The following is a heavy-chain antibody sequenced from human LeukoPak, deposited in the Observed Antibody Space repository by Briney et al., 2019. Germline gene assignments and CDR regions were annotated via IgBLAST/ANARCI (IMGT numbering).Heavy chain of an antibody. V-gene: IGHV3-66*01. CDR3: AREGTYCGGDGYDY. J-gene: IGHJ4*02. CDR1: GFTVSSNY. D-gene: IGHD2-21*02. CDR2: IYSGGSA. Sequence: GRSLRLSWAASGFTVSSNYMSWVRQAPGKGLEWDSIIYSGGSAYYADAVKGRFTISRDNSKNTQYLQINSLRAEDTAVYYCAREGTYCGGDGYDYWGQGTLVTVSS.